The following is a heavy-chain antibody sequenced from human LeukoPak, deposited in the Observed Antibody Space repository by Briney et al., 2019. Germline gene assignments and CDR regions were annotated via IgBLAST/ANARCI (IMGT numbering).Heavy chain of an antibody. CDR3: ARVSIVLVPGSNWFDP. CDR2: ITPDGNAK. CDR1: GLAVSSYW. J-gene: IGHJ5*02. D-gene: IGHD2-2*01. Sequence: EGSPRLSCSASGLAVSSYWTTSVRQAPGEGLEWMAKITPDGNAKTYVDSVKGRFTISSDNAKKSLYLQMNSLRGEETAIYYCARVSIVLVPGSNWFDPCGEGTQVTVSS. V-gene: IGHV3-7*01.